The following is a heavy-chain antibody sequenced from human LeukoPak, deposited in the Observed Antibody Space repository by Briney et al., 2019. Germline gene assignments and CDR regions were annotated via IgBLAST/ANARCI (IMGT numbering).Heavy chain of an antibody. CDR3: ARGSRDGYNHFDY. J-gene: IGHJ4*02. CDR2: IYYSGST. V-gene: IGHV4-59*01. Sequence: PSETLSLTCTISGGSITSYHWSWIRQPPGKGLERIGYIYYSGSTNYNPSLKSRVTISVDTSKNQSSLNLRSVTAADTAVYYCARGSRDGYNHFDYWGQGTLVTVSS. CDR1: GGSITSYH. D-gene: IGHD5-24*01.